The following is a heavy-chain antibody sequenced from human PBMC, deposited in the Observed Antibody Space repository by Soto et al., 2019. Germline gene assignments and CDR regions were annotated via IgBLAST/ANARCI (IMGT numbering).Heavy chain of an antibody. D-gene: IGHD1-26*01. CDR3: AKSGHYYPFFPDY. Sequence: EVQLLESGGGLVQPGGSLRLSCAASGFTFSSYAMSWVRQAPGKGLEWVSAISGSGDYIYYVDSGKGRFTISRDNAKNSLYLQMNSLRAEDTAVYYCAKSGHYYPFFPDYWGQGTLVTVAS. V-gene: IGHV3-23*01. CDR2: ISGSGDYI. CDR1: GFTFSSYA. J-gene: IGHJ4*02.